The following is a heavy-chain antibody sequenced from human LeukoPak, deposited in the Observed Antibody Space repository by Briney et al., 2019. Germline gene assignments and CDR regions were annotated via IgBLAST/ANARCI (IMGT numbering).Heavy chain of an antibody. CDR3: ARAHFVREFLAAAGHDY. CDR2: IIPILGIA. J-gene: IGHJ4*02. D-gene: IGHD6-13*01. Sequence: GASVKVSCKASGGTFSSYAISWVRQAPGQGLEWMGSIIPILGIANYAQKFQGRVTITADKSTSTAYMELSSLRSEDTAVYYCARAHFVREFLAAAGHDYWGQGTLVTVSS. V-gene: IGHV1-69*04. CDR1: GGTFSSYA.